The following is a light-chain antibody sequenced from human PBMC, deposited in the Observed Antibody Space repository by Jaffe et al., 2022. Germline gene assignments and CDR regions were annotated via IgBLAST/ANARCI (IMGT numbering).Light chain of an antibody. V-gene: IGKV4-1*01. J-gene: IGKJ2*01. CDR2: WAS. Sequence: DIEMTQSPDSLAVSLGERATFNCKSSQSVLYSSNNKNYLAWYQQKPGQPPKLLIYWASTRQSGVPDRFSGSGSGTDFTLTISSLQAEDVAVYYCQQYYSSPQTFGQGTKLEIK. CDR1: QSVLYSSNNKNY. CDR3: QQYYSSPQT.